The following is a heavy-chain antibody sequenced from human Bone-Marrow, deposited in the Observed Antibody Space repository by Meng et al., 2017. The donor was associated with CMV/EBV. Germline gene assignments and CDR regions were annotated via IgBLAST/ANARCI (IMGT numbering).Heavy chain of an antibody. CDR3: ARRSRYGSGWYVDY. J-gene: IGHJ4*02. CDR1: GGSISSSSYY. CDR2: IYYSGST. Sequence: SETLSLTCTVSGGSISSSSYYWGWIRQPPGKGLEWIGSIYYSGSTYYNPSLKSRVTISVDTSKNQFSLKLSSVTAADTAVYYCARRSRYGSGWYVDYWGQGTLVTVSS. D-gene: IGHD6-19*01. V-gene: IGHV4-39*01.